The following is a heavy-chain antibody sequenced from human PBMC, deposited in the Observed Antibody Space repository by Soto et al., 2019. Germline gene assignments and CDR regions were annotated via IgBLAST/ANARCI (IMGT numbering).Heavy chain of an antibody. CDR2: IDNSGNT. CDR3: ARGGQDFWSGPFDY. D-gene: IGHD3-3*01. J-gene: IGHJ4*02. Sequence: SETLSLTCTVSDGSISTYFCNWIRQPAGKGLEWIGRIDNSGNTNYNPSLKSRVTMSADTSRNQFSLKLNSVTAADTAVYYCARGGQDFWSGPFDYWGQGALVTVS. CDR1: DGSISTYF. V-gene: IGHV4-4*07.